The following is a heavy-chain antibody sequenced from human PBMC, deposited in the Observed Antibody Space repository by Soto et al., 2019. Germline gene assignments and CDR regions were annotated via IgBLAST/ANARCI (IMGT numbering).Heavy chain of an antibody. CDR1: GFAVSSNY. CDR3: ARSRTGTTDGGMDV. Sequence: EVQLVESGGALVQPGGSLRLSCAASGFAVSSNYMTWVRQAPGKGLEWVSVIHSGGDTHYADSVRGRFTISRDNSKNTVYRQMNSRRADDTAVYYCARSRTGTTDGGMDVWGRRTTVTVS. D-gene: IGHD1-7*01. CDR2: IHSGGDT. V-gene: IGHV3-66*01. J-gene: IGHJ6*02.